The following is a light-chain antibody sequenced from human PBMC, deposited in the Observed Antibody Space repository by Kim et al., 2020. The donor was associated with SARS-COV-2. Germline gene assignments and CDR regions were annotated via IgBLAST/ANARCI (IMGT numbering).Light chain of an antibody. Sequence: SVAPGERATLACRASESVTSTFLAWYQQGPGQAPRRLIYGASTRASGVPGRFSGSGSGTDFTLTLSRLEPEDSAVYFCQQYGSFPSFGQGTKLEI. CDR2: GAS. J-gene: IGKJ2*01. CDR3: QQYGSFPS. V-gene: IGKV3-20*01. CDR1: ESVTSTF.